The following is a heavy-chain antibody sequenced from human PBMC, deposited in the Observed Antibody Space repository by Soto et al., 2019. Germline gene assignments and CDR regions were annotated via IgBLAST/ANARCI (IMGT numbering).Heavy chain of an antibody. CDR2: IYYSGST. CDR1: GGSISSGGYY. D-gene: IGHD4-4*01. CDR3: ARGQTGLTTSPADY. J-gene: IGHJ4*02. Sequence: PSETLSLTCTVSGGSISSGGYYWSWIRRHPGKGLEWIGYIYYSGSTYYNPSLKSRVTISVDTSKNQFSLKLSSVTAADTAVYYCARGQTGLTTSPADYWGQGTLVTVSS. V-gene: IGHV4-31*03.